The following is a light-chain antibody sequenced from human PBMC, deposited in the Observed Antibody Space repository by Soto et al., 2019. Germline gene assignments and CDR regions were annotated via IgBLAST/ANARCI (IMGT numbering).Light chain of an antibody. V-gene: IGKV1-6*01. J-gene: IGKJ1*01. Sequence: AIQMTQSPSSLSVSVGDRVTITCRASQGIGNDLGWYQQKPGIAPKLLIYAASSLQSGVPSRFSGSGSGTDFTLTITSLTPEDFATYYCLQDYNCPWTFGHGTKVEI. CDR1: QGIGND. CDR2: AAS. CDR3: LQDYNCPWT.